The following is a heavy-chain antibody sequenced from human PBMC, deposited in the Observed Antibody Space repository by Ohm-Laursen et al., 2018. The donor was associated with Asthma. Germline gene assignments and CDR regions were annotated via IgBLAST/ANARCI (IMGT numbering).Heavy chain of an antibody. CDR1: GFTFRSYA. V-gene: IGHV3-23*01. CDR2: ISGSGGSI. D-gene: IGHD6-19*01. J-gene: IGHJ5*02. CDR3: AKDPVAVAGTHDNWFDP. Sequence: GSLRLSCTAPGFTFRSYAMSWVRQAPGKGLEWVSAISGSGGSIYYADSVKGRFTISRDNSKNTLYLQMNSLRAEDTAVYYCAKDPVAVAGTHDNWFDPWGQGTLVTVSS.